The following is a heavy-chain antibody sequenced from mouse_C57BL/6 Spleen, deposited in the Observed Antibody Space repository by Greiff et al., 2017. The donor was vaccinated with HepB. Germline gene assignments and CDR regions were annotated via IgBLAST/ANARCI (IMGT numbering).Heavy chain of an antibody. CDR2: IGPENGDT. J-gene: IGHJ2*01. D-gene: IGHD1-1*01. Sequence: VQLQQSGAELVRPGASVKLSCTASGFNIKDDYMHWVQQRPEQGLEWIGWIGPENGDTEYASKFQGKATITADTSSNTAYLQLSSLTSEDTAGYYCTLYYYGSSYRFDYWGQGTTLTVSS. CDR3: TLYYYGSSYRFDY. CDR1: GFNIKDDY. V-gene: IGHV14-4*01.